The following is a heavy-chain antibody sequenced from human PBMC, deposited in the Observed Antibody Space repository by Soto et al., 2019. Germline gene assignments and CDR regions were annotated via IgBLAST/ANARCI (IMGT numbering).Heavy chain of an antibody. V-gene: IGHV1-69*01. Sequence: QVQLVQSGAEVKKPGTSVKVSCKVSGGTFSSYAISWVRQAPGQGLEWMGEIISIFGTAMYAQKFQGRVTSIADESASTAYMELSGLRSDDTAVYYCARGGKERFRGSGMDAWGQGTTVTVSS. CDR3: ARGGKERFRGSGMDA. CDR1: GGTFSSYA. J-gene: IGHJ6*02. D-gene: IGHD1-1*01. CDR2: IISIFGTA.